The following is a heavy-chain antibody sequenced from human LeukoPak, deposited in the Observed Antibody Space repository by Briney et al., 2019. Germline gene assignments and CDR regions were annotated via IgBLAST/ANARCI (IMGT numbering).Heavy chain of an antibody. Sequence: SETLSLTCTVSGGSISSYYWHWIRQPPGKGLEWIGYMHYSGSSNYNPSLKSRVTTSVDTSQNQFSPKLRSVTAADTAVYYCARRVTSNCFDPWGQGTLVTVTS. V-gene: IGHV4-59*08. J-gene: IGHJ5*02. D-gene: IGHD2-21*02. CDR3: ARRVTSNCFDP. CDR1: GGSISSYY. CDR2: MHYSGSS.